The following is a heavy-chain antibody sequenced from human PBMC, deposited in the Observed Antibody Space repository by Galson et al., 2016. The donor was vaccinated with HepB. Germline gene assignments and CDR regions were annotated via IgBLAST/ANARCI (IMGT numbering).Heavy chain of an antibody. CDR3: ALTGSYQASDGFDI. CDR2: IYWNDHK. Sequence: PALVKPPQTLTLTCAFSGFSLSTSGVGVGWIRQPPGKALEWLALIYWNDHKRYSPSLQIRLTITKDTSKKQVVLTMTNMDPVDTAKYFCALTGSYQASDGFDIWGQGTMVTVSS. CDR1: GFSLSTSGVG. V-gene: IGHV2-5*01. D-gene: IGHD1-26*01. J-gene: IGHJ3*02.